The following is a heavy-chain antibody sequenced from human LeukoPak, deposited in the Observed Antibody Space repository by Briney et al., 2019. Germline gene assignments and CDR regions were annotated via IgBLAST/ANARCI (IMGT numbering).Heavy chain of an antibody. Sequence: ASVKVSCKSSGYTFSTYYLHWVRQAPEQGLEWMGMVAPHNGDINYAQNFQGRVSMTRDTSTTTVYMDLSSLASEDTAVYYCARERPGTCYFDYWVQGTLVTVSS. J-gene: IGHJ4*02. V-gene: IGHV1-46*01. CDR2: VAPHNGDI. CDR1: GYTFSTYY. CDR3: ARERPGTCYFDY. D-gene: IGHD1/OR15-1a*01.